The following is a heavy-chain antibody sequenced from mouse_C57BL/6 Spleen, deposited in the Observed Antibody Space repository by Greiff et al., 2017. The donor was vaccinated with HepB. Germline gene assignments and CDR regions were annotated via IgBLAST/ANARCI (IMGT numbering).Heavy chain of an antibody. V-gene: IGHV1-53*01. CDR1: GYTFISYW. D-gene: IGHD1-3*01. Sequence: QVQLQQPGSELVKSGASVKLSCKASGYTFISYWMLWVKQRPGQGPEWIGHINPSNGGTNYNEKFKSKFTLTVDKSSSTAYMQLSSLTSVDSAVYYCARGVYCVGYYAVDYWSQGTSVTVAS. J-gene: IGHJ4*01. CDR2: INPSNGGT. CDR3: ARGVYCVGYYAVDY.